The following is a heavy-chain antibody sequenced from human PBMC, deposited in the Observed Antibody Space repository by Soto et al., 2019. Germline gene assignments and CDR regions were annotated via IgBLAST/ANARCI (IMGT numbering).Heavy chain of an antibody. V-gene: IGHV3-7*01. Sequence: GGSLRLSCAASGFTFSSYWMSWVRQAPGKGLEWVANIKQDGSEKYYVDSVKGRFTISRDNAKNSLYLQMNSLRAEDTAVYYCARDDDPYIAAAAYWGQGTLVTVSS. CDR3: ARDDDPYIAAAAY. J-gene: IGHJ4*02. D-gene: IGHD6-13*01. CDR1: GFTFSSYW. CDR2: IKQDGSEK.